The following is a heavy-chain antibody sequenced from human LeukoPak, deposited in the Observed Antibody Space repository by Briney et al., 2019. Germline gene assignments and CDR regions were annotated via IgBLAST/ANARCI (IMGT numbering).Heavy chain of an antibody. D-gene: IGHD2-2*02. Sequence: GSSVKVSCKASGGTFSSYAISWVRQAPGQGLEWMGGIIPIFGTANYAQKFQGRVTITTDESTSTAYMELSSLRSEDTAVYYCTAPPHCSSTSCYKERDAFDIWGQGTMVTVSS. CDR1: GGTFSSYA. J-gene: IGHJ3*02. V-gene: IGHV1-69*05. CDR3: TAPPHCSSTSCYKERDAFDI. CDR2: IIPIFGTA.